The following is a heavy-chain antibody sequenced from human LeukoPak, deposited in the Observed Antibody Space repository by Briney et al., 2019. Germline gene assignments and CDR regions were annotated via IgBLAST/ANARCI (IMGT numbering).Heavy chain of an antibody. CDR1: GGSLNSHY. Sequence: KPSETLSLTCTASGGSLNSHYWAWIRQPPGKGLEWIGYIYYNGNTNYNPSLKSRVTISVDTSKNQFSLRLISVTAADTAVYYCARQTGRFDPWGQGTLVTVSS. CDR3: ARQTGRFDP. J-gene: IGHJ5*02. CDR2: IYYNGNT. V-gene: IGHV4-59*11.